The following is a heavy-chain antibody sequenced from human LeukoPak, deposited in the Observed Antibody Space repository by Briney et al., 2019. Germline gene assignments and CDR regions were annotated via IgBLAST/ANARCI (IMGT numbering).Heavy chain of an antibody. CDR3: ALYGSGSFYYYYGMDV. D-gene: IGHD3-10*01. CDR2: IIPIFGTA. J-gene: IGHJ6*04. CDR1: GGTFSSYA. Sequence: GASVKVSCKASGGTFSSYAISWVRQAPGQGLEWIGGIIPIFGTANYAQKFQGRVTITADKSTSTAYMELSSLRSEDTAVYYCALYGSGSFYYYYGMDVWGKGTTVTVSS. V-gene: IGHV1-69*06.